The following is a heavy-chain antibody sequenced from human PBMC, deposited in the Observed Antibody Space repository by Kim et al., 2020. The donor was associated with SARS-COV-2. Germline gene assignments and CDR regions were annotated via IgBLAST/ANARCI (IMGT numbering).Heavy chain of an antibody. J-gene: IGHJ4*02. D-gene: IGHD6-19*01. CDR3: ASAGYSSGWYSFDY. Sequence: ADSVKGRFTISRDNSKNTLYLQMNSRRAEDTAVYYCASAGYSSGWYSFDYWGQGTLVTVSS. V-gene: IGHV3-30*02.